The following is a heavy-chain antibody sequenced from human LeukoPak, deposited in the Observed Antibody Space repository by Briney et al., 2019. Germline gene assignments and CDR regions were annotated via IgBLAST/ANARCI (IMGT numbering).Heavy chain of an antibody. CDR3: TRDLMDYDVSTGLHHYYMDV. V-gene: IGHV3-74*01. J-gene: IGHJ6*02. Sequence: GGSLRLSCVASGFTFRSYWMHWVRQDPRKGLVWVSRINVDGRNINYADSVRGRFTISRDNAKNTLYLQMNTLRVEDTAVYYCTRDLMDYDVSTGLHHYYMDVWGQGTTVTVSS. CDR1: GFTFRSYW. CDR2: INVDGRNI. D-gene: IGHD3-9*01.